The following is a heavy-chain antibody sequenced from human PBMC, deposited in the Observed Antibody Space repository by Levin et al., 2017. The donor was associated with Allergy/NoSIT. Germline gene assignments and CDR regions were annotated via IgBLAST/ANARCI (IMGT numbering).Heavy chain of an antibody. Sequence: SETLSLTCTVSGGSISSSSYYWGWIRQPPGTGLEWIVSIYYSGSTYYNPSLKSRVTISVDTSKNQFSLKLSSVTAADTAVYYCARLLGYCSRTSCPEDYWGQGTLVPVSS. J-gene: IGHJ4*02. CDR2: IYYSGST. CDR1: GGSISSSSYY. CDR3: ARLLGYCSRTSCPEDY. D-gene: IGHD2-2*01. V-gene: IGHV4-39*01.